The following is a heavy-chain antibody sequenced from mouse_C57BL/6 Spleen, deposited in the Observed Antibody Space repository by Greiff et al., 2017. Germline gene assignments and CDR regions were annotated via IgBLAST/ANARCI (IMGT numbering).Heavy chain of an antibody. D-gene: IGHD1-1*01. CDR2: IAPSDSYT. V-gene: IGHV1-69*01. J-gene: IGHJ4*01. Sequence: QVQLQQPGAELVMPGASVKLSCKASGYTFTSYWMHWVKQRPGQGLEWIGEIAPSDSYTNYNQKFKGKSTLTVDKSSSTAYMQLSSLTSEDSAVYYCARRYYGSRGYAMDYWGQGTSVTDSS. CDR1: GYTFTSYW. CDR3: ARRYYGSRGYAMDY.